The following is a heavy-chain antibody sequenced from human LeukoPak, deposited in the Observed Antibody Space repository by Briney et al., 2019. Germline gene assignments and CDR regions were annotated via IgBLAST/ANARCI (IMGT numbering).Heavy chain of an antibody. CDR1: GFTVSSNY. CDR3: ARAGYYYDSSGYYQSDY. D-gene: IGHD3-22*01. CDR2: ISGSGDKT. J-gene: IGHJ4*02. V-gene: IGHV3-66*03. Sequence: GGSLRLSCAASGFTVSSNYMSWVRQAPGKGLEWVSAISGSGDKTYYVDSVKGRFTISRDNSKNTLFLQMNSLRAEDTAVYYCARAGYYYDSSGYYQSDYWGQGTLVIVSS.